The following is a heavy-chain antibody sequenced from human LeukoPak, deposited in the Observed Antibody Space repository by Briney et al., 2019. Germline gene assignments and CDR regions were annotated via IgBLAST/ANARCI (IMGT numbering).Heavy chain of an antibody. CDR1: GFTFSSYS. Sequence: GGSLRLSCAASGFTFSSYSMNWVRQAPGKGLEWVSSISSSSSYIYYADSVKGRFTISRDNAKNSLYLQMNSLRAEDTAVYYCARDSGHSSGWYGAFDIWGQGTMVTVSS. D-gene: IGHD6-19*01. CDR2: ISSSSSYI. V-gene: IGHV3-21*01. CDR3: ARDSGHSSGWYGAFDI. J-gene: IGHJ3*02.